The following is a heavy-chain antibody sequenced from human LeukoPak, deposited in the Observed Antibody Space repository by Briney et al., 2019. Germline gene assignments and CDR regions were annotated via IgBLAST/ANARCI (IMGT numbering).Heavy chain of an antibody. CDR3: ARDGIYDILPRSYYFYYYMDV. V-gene: IGHV4-4*07. D-gene: IGHD3-9*01. Sequence: SETLSLTCTVSGASTSSYHWSWIRQPAGKGLEWIGRIYTSGRTNYNPSLKNRVTMSIDTSNKHFSLTLSSVNAADTAVYYCARDGIYDILPRSYYFYYYMDVWGKGTTVTISS. J-gene: IGHJ6*03. CDR2: IYTSGRT. CDR1: GASTSSYH.